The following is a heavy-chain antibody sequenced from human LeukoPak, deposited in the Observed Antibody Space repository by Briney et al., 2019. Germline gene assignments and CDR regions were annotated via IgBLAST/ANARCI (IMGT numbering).Heavy chain of an antibody. CDR3: ARDNHDSSGPFDY. CDR1: GGSISSSSYY. CDR2: IYYSGST. Sequence: SETLSLTCTVSGGSISSSSYYWGWIRQPPGKGLEWIGRIYYSGSTYYNPSLKSLVTISVDTSKNQYSLKMSSVTAADTAVYYCARDNHDSSGPFDYWGQGTLVTVSS. D-gene: IGHD3-22*01. J-gene: IGHJ4*02. V-gene: IGHV4-39*07.